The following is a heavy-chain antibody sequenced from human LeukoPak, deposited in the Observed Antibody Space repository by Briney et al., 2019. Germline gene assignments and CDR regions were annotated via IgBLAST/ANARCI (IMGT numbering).Heavy chain of an antibody. CDR2: ISSNGGST. J-gene: IGHJ5*02. CDR3: ARDATYYSNFNWFDP. V-gene: IGHV3-64*01. CDR1: GFTFSSYA. D-gene: IGHD4-11*01. Sequence: GGSLRLSCAASGFTFSSYAMHWVRQAPGKGLEYVSAISSNGGSTYYANSVKGRFTISRDNSKNTLYLQMGSLRAEDMAVYYCARDATYYSNFNWFDPWGQGTLVTVSS.